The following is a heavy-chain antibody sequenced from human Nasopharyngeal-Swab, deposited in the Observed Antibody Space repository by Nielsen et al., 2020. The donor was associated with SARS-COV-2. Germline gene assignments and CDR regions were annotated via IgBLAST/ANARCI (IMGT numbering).Heavy chain of an antibody. V-gene: IGHV1-69*13. Sequence: SVKVSCKASGGTFNNYAINWVRQAPGQGLEWVRGIIPIFGTGKYAQKFQGRVTITADESTSTAYMELSSLRSEDTAVYYCARVVRYCSSTSCYFFDYWGQGTLVTVSS. CDR3: ARVVRYCSSTSCYFFDY. CDR2: IIPIFGTG. J-gene: IGHJ4*02. D-gene: IGHD2-2*01. CDR1: GGTFNNYA.